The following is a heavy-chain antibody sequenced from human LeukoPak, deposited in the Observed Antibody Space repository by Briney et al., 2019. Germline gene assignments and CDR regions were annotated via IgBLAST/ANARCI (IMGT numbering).Heavy chain of an antibody. CDR3: ARGHGDYAPLVWFDP. CDR1: GGSISSSSYY. V-gene: IGHV4-39*07. Sequence: SETLSLTCTVSGGSISSSSYYWGWIRQPPGKGLEWIGSIYYSGSTYYNPSLKSRVTISVDTSKNQFSLKLSSVTAADTAVYYCARGHGDYAPLVWFDPWGQGTLVTVSS. J-gene: IGHJ5*02. CDR2: IYYSGST. D-gene: IGHD4-17*01.